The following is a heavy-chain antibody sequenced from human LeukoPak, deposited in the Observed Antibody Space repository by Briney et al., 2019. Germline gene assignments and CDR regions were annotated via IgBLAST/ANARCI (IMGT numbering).Heavy chain of an antibody. CDR1: GFTFSSYW. Sequence: QPGGSLRLSCAASGFTFSSYWMSWVRQAPGKGLEWVANIKQDGSEKYYVDSVKGRFTISRDNAKNSLYLQMNSLRAEDTAVYYCARDQGSSPYYYYYYMDGWGKGTTGTVSS. D-gene: IGHD6-6*01. CDR2: IKQDGSEK. J-gene: IGHJ6*03. CDR3: ARDQGSSPYYYYYYMDG. V-gene: IGHV3-7*01.